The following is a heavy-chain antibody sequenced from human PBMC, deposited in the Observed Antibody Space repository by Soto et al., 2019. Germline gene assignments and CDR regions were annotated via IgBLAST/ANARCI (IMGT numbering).Heavy chain of an antibody. D-gene: IGHD2-2*01. V-gene: IGHV4-39*01. J-gene: IGHJ6*02. CDR1: GGSISSSSYS. CDR2: IYYSGST. Sequence: QLQLQESGPRLVKPSETLSLTCSVSGGSISSSSYSWGWIRQPPGKGLEWIGTIYYSGSTHYNPSLEGRAAISADTPTHQLSLRLSSVTAAGTAVYYCGRQPGHCGSTTCFGYYSVDVWGQGTTVTVS. CDR3: GRQPGHCGSTTCFGYYSVDV.